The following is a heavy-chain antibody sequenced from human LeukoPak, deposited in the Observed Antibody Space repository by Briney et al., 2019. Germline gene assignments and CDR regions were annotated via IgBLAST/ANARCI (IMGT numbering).Heavy chain of an antibody. J-gene: IGHJ4*02. CDR1: GFSVGDNY. V-gene: IGHV3-69-1*02. Sequence: GGSLRLSCAASGFSVGDNYMSWVRQAPGKGLEWVSVIYSSGEIYYIESVEGRFTISRDNSKSSLYLQMNSLRAEDSAIYYCARDLIPSVTTDRRSGYWGQGTLVTVSS. CDR3: ARDLIPSVTTDRRSGY. D-gene: IGHD3-16*01. CDR2: IYSSGEI.